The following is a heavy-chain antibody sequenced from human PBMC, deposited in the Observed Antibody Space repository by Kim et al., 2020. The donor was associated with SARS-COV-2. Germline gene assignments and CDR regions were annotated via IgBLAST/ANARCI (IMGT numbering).Heavy chain of an antibody. V-gene: IGHV1-69*13. D-gene: IGHD5-18*01. CDR1: GGTFSSYA. CDR3: AREDSDTAMAQFDY. Sequence: SVKVSCKASGGTFSSYAISWVRQAPGQGLEWMGGIIPIFGTANYAQKFQGRVTITADESTSTAYMELSSLRSEDTAVYYCAREDSDTAMAQFDYWGQGTLVTVSS. CDR2: IIPIFGTA. J-gene: IGHJ4*02.